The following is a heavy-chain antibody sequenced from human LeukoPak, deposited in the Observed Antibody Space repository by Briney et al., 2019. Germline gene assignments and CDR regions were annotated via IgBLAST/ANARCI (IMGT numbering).Heavy chain of an antibody. CDR3: ARGGVRSTFDY. D-gene: IGHD3-10*01. J-gene: IGHJ4*02. CDR2: IYYSGST. CDR1: GGSISSSSYY. V-gene: IGHV4-39*07. Sequence: PSETLSLTCTVSGGSISSSSYYWGWIRQPPGKGLEWIGSIYYSGSTYYNPSLKSRVTISVDTSKNQFSLKLSSVTAADTAVYYCARGGVRSTFDYWGQGTLVTVSS.